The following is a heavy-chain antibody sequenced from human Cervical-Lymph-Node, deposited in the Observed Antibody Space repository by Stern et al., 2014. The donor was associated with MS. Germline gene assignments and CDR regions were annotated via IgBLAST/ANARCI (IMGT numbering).Heavy chain of an antibody. D-gene: IGHD6-19*01. CDR3: ARADPSDLDY. Sequence: EVQLVESGGGLVQPGGSLRLSCAASGFTFSIYWMHWVRQAPGKGLEWVSRIRSDGSGSNYADSVRGRFTIFRDNAKNTLYLQMNSLTAEDTAVYYCARADPSDLDYWGQGTLVTVSS. CDR1: GFTFSIYW. J-gene: IGHJ4*02. V-gene: IGHV3-74*02. CDR2: IRSDGSGS.